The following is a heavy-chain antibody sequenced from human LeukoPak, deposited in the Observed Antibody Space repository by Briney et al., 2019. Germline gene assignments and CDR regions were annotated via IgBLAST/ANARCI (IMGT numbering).Heavy chain of an antibody. CDR3: ARDRRTENWFDP. CDR1: GYTFTIYA. D-gene: IGHD1-1*01. V-gene: IGHV1-3*01. J-gene: IGHJ5*02. CDR2: INAGNGNT. Sequence: ASVKVSCKASGYTFTIYAMHWVRQAPGQRLEWMGWINAGNGNTKYSQKFQGRVTITRDTSASTAYMERSSLRSEDTAVYYCARDRRTENWFDPWGQGTLVTVSS.